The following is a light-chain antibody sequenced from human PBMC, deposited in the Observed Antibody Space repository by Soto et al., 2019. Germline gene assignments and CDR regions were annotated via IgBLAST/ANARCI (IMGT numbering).Light chain of an antibody. CDR3: QQFNSYPALT. J-gene: IGKJ4*01. CDR1: QGISSA. V-gene: IGKV1-13*02. Sequence: AIPLTQSPSSLSASVGDRVTITCRASQGISSALAWYQQKPGKAPKLLIYDASSLESGVPSRFSGSGSGTDFTLTFSSLQPEDFATYYCQQFNSYPALTFGGGTKVEIK. CDR2: DAS.